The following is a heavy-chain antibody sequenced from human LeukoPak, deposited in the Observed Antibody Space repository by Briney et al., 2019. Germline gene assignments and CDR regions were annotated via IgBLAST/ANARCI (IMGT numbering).Heavy chain of an antibody. CDR2: ISGDGGST. J-gene: IGHJ4*02. Sequence: PGGSLRLSCAASGFTFDDYAMHWVRQAPGKGLEWVSLISGDGGSTYYADSVKGRFTISRDNSKNSLYLQMNSLRTEDTALYYCAKDMEYDYVWGSYRDGFDYWGQGTLVTVSS. CDR1: GFTFDDYA. D-gene: IGHD3-16*02. V-gene: IGHV3-43*02. CDR3: AKDMEYDYVWGSYRDGFDY.